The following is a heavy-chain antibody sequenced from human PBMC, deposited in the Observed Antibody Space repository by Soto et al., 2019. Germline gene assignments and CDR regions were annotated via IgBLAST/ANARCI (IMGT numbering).Heavy chain of an antibody. CDR2: IYYSGST. CDR3: ARVDSRCEIEYCGHYYYYGMDV. J-gene: IGHJ6*02. D-gene: IGHD2-21*01. V-gene: IGHV4-39*01. CDR1: GGSISSSSYY. Sequence: SETLSLTCTVSGGSISSSSYYWGWIRQPPGKGLEWIGSIYYSGSTYYNPSLKSRVTISVDTSKNQFSLKLSSVTAADTAVYYCARVDSRCEIEYCGHYYYYGMDVWGQGTTVTVSS.